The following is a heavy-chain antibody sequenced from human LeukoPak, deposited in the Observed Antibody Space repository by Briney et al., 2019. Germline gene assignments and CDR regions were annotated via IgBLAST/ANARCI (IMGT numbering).Heavy chain of an antibody. CDR3: ARVKEWDYFDY. Sequence: WMGWISAYNGNTNYAQKLQGRVTMTTDTSTSTAYMELRSLRSDDTAVYYCARVKEWDYFDYWGQGTLVTVSS. V-gene: IGHV1-18*01. J-gene: IGHJ4*02. D-gene: IGHD1-26*01. CDR2: ISAYNGNT.